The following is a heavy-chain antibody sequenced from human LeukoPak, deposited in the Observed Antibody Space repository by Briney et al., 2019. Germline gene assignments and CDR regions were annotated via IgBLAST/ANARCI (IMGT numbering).Heavy chain of an antibody. CDR2: ISGSGGSR. J-gene: IGHJ6*02. V-gene: IGHV3-23*01. D-gene: IGHD2-2*01. Sequence: GGSLRLSCAVSGFAFSSYAMSWVRPTPGGGLEWGSAISGSGGSRNYADSVKGRFTISRDNSKNTLSLQMNSLRAEDTAVYYWAKRDIAVVPAAIDYYYYGMDVGGQGPTVTVT. CDR1: GFAFSSYA. CDR3: AKRDIAVVPAAIDYYYYGMDV.